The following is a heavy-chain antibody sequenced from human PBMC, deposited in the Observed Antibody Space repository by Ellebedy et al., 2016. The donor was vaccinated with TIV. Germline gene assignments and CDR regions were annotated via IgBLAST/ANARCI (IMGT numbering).Heavy chain of an antibody. Sequence: GESLKISCVASGFTFSSYAMSWVRQAPGKGLEWVSAISGSGGSTYYADSVKGRFTISRDNSKNTLYLLMNSLRAEDTAVYYCANRAQDFGVVIHFDYWGQGTLVTVSS. V-gene: IGHV3-23*01. CDR1: GFTFSSYA. J-gene: IGHJ4*02. D-gene: IGHD3-3*01. CDR2: ISGSGGST. CDR3: ANRAQDFGVVIHFDY.